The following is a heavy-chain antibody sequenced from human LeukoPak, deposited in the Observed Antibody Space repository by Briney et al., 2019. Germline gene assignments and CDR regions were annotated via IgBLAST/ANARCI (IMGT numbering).Heavy chain of an antibody. CDR1: GFTFSIYS. D-gene: IGHD3-10*01. CDR3: AREGDYYGSGSYFNHDAFDI. Sequence: TGGSLRLSCAASGFTFSIYSMNWVRQAPGKGLEWVSSISSSSSYIYYADSVKGRFTISRDNAKNSLYLQMSSLRAEDTAVYYCAREGDYYGSGSYFNHDAFDIWGQGTMVTVSS. J-gene: IGHJ3*02. V-gene: IGHV3-21*01. CDR2: ISSSSSYI.